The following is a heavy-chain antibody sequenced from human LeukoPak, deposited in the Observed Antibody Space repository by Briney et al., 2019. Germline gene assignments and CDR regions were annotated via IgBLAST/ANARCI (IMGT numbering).Heavy chain of an antibody. V-gene: IGHV1-69*04. CDR1: GGTFSSYA. D-gene: IGHD5-18*01. J-gene: IGHJ4*02. CDR2: IIPILGIA. Sequence: ASVKVSCKASGGTFSSYAISWVRQAPGQGLEWMGRIIPILGIANYAQKFQGRVTITADKSTSTAYMELSSLRSEDTAVYYCARSNTAMGPYFDYWGQGTLVTVSS. CDR3: ARSNTAMGPYFDY.